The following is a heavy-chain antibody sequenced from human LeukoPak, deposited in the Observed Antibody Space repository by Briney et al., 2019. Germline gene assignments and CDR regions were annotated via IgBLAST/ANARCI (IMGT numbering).Heavy chain of an antibody. CDR2: INHSGST. CDR3: ARLTIPARYSSGWYWDY. CDR1: GGSFSGYY. D-gene: IGHD6-19*01. Sequence: SETLSLTCAVYGGSFSGYYWSWIRQPPGKGLEWIGEINHSGSTNYNPSLKSRVTISVDTSKNQFSLKLSSVTAADTAVYYCARLTIPARYSSGWYWDYWGQGTLVTVSS. V-gene: IGHV4-34*01. J-gene: IGHJ4*02.